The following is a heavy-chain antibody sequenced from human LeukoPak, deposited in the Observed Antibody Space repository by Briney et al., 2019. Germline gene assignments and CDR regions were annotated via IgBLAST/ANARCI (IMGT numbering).Heavy chain of an antibody. CDR3: ARERGADILTAYSSGDY. V-gene: IGHV3-30-3*01. Sequence: GGSLRLSCAASGFTFSNYSLHWVRQAPGKGLEWVAVISYDGNNKYYADSVKGRFTISRDNSKNTLYLQMNSLRAEDTAVYYCARERGADILTAYSSGDYWGQGTLVTVSS. J-gene: IGHJ4*02. CDR1: GFTFSNYS. CDR2: ISYDGNNK. D-gene: IGHD3-9*01.